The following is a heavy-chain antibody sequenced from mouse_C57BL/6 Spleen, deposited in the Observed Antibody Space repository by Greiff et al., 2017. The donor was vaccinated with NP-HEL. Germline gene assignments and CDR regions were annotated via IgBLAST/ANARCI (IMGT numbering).Heavy chain of an antibody. CDR2: IDPANGNT. CDR3: AGAVDFGD. CDR1: GFNIKNTY. D-gene: IGHD3-3*01. J-gene: IGHJ2*01. V-gene: IGHV14-3*01. Sequence: VQLQQSVAELVRPGASVKLSCTASGFNIKNTYMHWVKQRPEQGLEWIGRIDPANGNTKYAPKFQGKVNIAADTSSNTAYLQLRSLTSEDTSISYCAGAVDFGDWGQGTTVTVAS.